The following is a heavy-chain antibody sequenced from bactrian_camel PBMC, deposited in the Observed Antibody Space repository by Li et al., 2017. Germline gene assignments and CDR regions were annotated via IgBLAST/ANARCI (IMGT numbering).Heavy chain of an antibody. D-gene: IGHD1*01. V-gene: IGHV3S53*01. CDR1: GYTLPMN. J-gene: IGHJ4*01. CDR2: IAGDGRT. Sequence: QLVESGGESVQAGGSLRLSCVASGYTLPMNMGWFRRLPGQEREGVAAIAGDGRTDYADSVKGRFVISADDAETTLYLQMNNLEPEDTARYHCAAAYQCPLPPGTSVPPFIYPGQGTQ.